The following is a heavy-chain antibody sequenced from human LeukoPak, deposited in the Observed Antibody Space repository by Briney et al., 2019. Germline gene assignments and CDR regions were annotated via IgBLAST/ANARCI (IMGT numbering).Heavy chain of an antibody. CDR1: GGSISSYY. V-gene: IGHV4-59*01. D-gene: IGHD3-3*01. J-gene: IGHJ4*02. Sequence: SETLSLTCTVSGGSISSYYWSWIRQPPGKGLEWIGYIYYSGSTNYNPSLKSRVTISVDTSKNQFSLKLSSVTAADTAVYYCARVVQDQYDFWSGYYQYYFDYWGQGTLVTVSS. CDR2: IYYSGST. CDR3: ARVVQDQYDFWSGYYQYYFDY.